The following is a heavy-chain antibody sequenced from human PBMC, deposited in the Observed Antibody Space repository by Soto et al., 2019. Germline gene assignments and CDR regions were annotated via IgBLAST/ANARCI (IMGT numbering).Heavy chain of an antibody. CDR2: ISTSNGNT. CDR1: GYTFTIYG. J-gene: IGHJ4*02. Sequence: QVQLVQSGAEVKKPGASVKVSCKASGYTFTIYGISWVRQAPGQGLEWMGWISTSNGNTDHVQKLLGGVTMTTDTASSTAYMELRSLRSDDTAVYYCARGRGSYALDYGAQATLVTVSS. D-gene: IGHD1-26*01. V-gene: IGHV1-18*01. CDR3: ARGRGSYALDY.